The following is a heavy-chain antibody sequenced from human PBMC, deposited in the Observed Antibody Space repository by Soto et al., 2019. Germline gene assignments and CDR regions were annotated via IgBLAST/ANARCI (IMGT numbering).Heavy chain of an antibody. Sequence: EVQLLESGGGLVQPGGSLRLSCAASGFTFSTHAMIWVRQAPGKGLNWVSTVDVGGGSTYYTDSVKGRSTVSRDKSKNKVYLQLNTLRAEDTAIYFCARDSGPAGGGACDIWGQGTMVTVSS. D-gene: IGHD6-25*01. J-gene: IGHJ3*02. V-gene: IGHV3-23*01. CDR1: GFTFSTHA. CDR3: ARDSGPAGGGACDI. CDR2: VDVGGGST.